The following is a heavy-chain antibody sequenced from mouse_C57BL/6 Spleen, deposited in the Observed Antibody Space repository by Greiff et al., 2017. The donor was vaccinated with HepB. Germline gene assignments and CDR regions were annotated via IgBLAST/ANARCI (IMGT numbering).Heavy chain of an antibody. CDR2: ISGGGGNT. J-gene: IGHJ1*03. Sequence: EVKVVESGGGLVKPGGSLKLSCAASGFTFSSYTMSWVRQTPEKRLEWVATISGGGGNTYYPDSVKGRFTISRDNAKNTLYLQMSSLRSEDTALYYCARGELRYSNPLWYFDVWGTGTTVTVSS. V-gene: IGHV5-9*01. CDR3: ARGELRYSNPLWYFDV. CDR1: GFTFSSYT. D-gene: IGHD1-1*01.